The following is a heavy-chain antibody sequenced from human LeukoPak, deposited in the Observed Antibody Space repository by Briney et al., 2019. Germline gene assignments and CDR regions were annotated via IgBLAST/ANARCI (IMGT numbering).Heavy chain of an antibody. D-gene: IGHD2-15*01. CDR2: ISSSSYI. CDR1: GFTFSSYS. V-gene: IGHV3-21*01. CDR3: AGALSGGPFDY. Sequence: GSLRLSCAASGFTFSSYSMNWVRQAPGKGLEWVSSISSSSYIYYADSVKGRFTISRDDAKNSLYLQMNSLRAEDTAVYYCAGALSGGPFDYWGQGTLVTVSS. J-gene: IGHJ4*02.